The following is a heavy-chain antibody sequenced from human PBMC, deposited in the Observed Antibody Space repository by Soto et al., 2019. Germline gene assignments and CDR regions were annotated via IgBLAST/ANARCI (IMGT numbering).Heavy chain of an antibody. CDR3: ASIAGEAFDI. D-gene: IGHD3-16*02. Sequence: EVQLVESGGGLVKPGGSLRLSCAASEFIFSSYSMNWVRQAPQKGMEWVSSISSSSSYIYYADSVKGLFTISRDNAKNSLYLQMNSLRVVDTAVYYCASIAGEAFDIWGQGTMVTVSS. V-gene: IGHV3-21*01. CDR2: ISSSSSYI. J-gene: IGHJ3*02. CDR1: EFIFSSYS.